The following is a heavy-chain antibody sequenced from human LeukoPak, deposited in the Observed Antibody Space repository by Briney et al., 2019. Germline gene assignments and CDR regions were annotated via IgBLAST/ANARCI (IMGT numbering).Heavy chain of an antibody. D-gene: IGHD6-6*01. Sequence: GGSLRLSCAASGFTFSGYWMSWVRQAPGKGLEWVANIGQDGTEKYYVDSVKGRFTISRDNAKNSLYLQMDSLRAEDTAVYYCETRSLHWGQGTLVTVSS. CDR1: GFTFSGYW. J-gene: IGHJ4*02. CDR3: ETRSLH. V-gene: IGHV3-7*01. CDR2: IGQDGTEK.